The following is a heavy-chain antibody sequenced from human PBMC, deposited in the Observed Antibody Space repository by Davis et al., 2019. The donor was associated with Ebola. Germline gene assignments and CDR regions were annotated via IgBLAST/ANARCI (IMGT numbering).Heavy chain of an antibody. D-gene: IGHD6-19*01. V-gene: IGHV1-3*01. J-gene: IGHJ4*02. Sequence: ASVKVSCKASGYTFTSYVIHWVRQAPGQRLEWMGWINAGNGNTKYSQKFQGRVTITRDTSASTAYMELSSLRSEDTAVYYCARDTVYSSGWYWWGQGTLVTVSS. CDR2: INAGNGNT. CDR3: ARDTVYSSGWYW. CDR1: GYTFTSYV.